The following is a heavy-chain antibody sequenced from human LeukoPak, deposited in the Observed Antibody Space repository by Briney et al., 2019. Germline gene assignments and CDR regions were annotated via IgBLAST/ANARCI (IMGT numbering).Heavy chain of an antibody. CDR3: ARVRPYGGSGSYAFDY. D-gene: IGHD3-10*01. CDR1: GGSITSSPHY. CDR2: IYYTGST. J-gene: IGHJ4*02. Sequence: SETLSLTCTVSGGSITSSPHYWGWIRQPPGKGLEWIASIYYTGSTYYNPSLRSRVTLSVDTSKNQFSLKLGSVAAADTAVYYCARVRPYGGSGSYAFDYWGQGTLVTVSS. V-gene: IGHV4-39*01.